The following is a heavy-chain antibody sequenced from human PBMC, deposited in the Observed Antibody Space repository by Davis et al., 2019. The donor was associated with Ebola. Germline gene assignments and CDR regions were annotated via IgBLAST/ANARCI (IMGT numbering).Heavy chain of an antibody. CDR3: ARDLGLVTCY. J-gene: IGHJ4*02. Sequence: GGSLRLSCAASGFTFSGSAMHWVRQASGKGLEWVGRIRSKANSYATAYAASVKGRFTISRDDSKNTAYLQMNSLRAEDTAVYYCARDLGLVTCYWGQGTLVTVSS. D-gene: IGHD3/OR15-3a*01. CDR2: IRSKANSYAT. V-gene: IGHV3-73*01. CDR1: GFTFSGSA.